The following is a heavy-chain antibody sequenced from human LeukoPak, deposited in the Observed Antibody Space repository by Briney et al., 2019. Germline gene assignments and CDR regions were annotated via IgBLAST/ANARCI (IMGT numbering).Heavy chain of an antibody. D-gene: IGHD6-19*01. Sequence: GGSLRLSCAASGFTFSNYAMRCVRQAPGKGGEWGSAISGSGASTYYADSVKGPFTNYRDHSKNTLSLQMNSLRAEHTAIYYCAKSTGWSYYFDYWGQGNLVTVSS. V-gene: IGHV3-23*01. CDR1: GFTFSNYA. CDR2: ISGSGAST. CDR3: AKSTGWSYYFDY. J-gene: IGHJ4*02.